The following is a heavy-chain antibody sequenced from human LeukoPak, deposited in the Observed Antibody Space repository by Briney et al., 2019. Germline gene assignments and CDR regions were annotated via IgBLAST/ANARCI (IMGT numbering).Heavy chain of an antibody. D-gene: IGHD2-2*01. J-gene: IGHJ6*04. Sequence: SETLSLTCAVYGGSFSGYYWSWIRQPPGKGLEWIGEINHSGSTNYNPSLRSRVTISIDTSKKQFSLKLSSVTAADTAVYYCGGVLPVAPYYGMDVWGKGTTVTISS. V-gene: IGHV4-34*01. CDR1: GGSFSGYY. CDR2: INHSGST. CDR3: GGVLPVAPYYGMDV.